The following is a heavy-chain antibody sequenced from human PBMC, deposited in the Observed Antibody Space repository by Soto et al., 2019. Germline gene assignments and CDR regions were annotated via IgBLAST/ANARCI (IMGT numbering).Heavy chain of an antibody. V-gene: IGHV4-31*03. CDR2: IYYSGST. Sequence: QVQLQESGPGLVKPSQTLSLSCTVSGGSISSGGYYWSWIRQHPGKGLEWIGYIYYSGSTYYNPSLKSRVTISVDTSKNQFSLKLSSVTAADTAVYYCARGRAVPAAMRVFDYWGQGTLVTVSS. CDR3: ARGRAVPAAMRVFDY. CDR1: GGSISSGGYY. D-gene: IGHD2-2*01. J-gene: IGHJ4*02.